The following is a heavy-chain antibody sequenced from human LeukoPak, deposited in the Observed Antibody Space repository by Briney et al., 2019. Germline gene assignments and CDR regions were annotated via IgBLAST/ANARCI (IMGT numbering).Heavy chain of an antibody. Sequence: SVKVSCKASGGTFSSYAISWVRQAPGQGLEWMGGIIPIFGTANYAQKFQGRVTITTDESTSTAYMELSSLRSEDTAVYYCARDRSSGWTHNWFDPWGQGTLVAVSS. V-gene: IGHV1-69*05. D-gene: IGHD6-19*01. CDR2: IIPIFGTA. CDR3: ARDRSSGWTHNWFDP. CDR1: GGTFSSYA. J-gene: IGHJ5*02.